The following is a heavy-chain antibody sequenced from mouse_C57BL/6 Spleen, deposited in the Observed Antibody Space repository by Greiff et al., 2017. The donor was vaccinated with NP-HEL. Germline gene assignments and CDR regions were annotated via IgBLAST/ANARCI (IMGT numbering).Heavy chain of an antibody. J-gene: IGHJ3*01. CDR3: ARVDSAGRFAY. D-gene: IGHD3-2*02. CDR2: ILPGSGST. Sequence: VQRVESGAELMKPGASVKLSCKATGYTFTGYWIEWVKQRPGHGLEWIGEILPGSGSTNYNEKFKGKATFTADTSSNTAYMQLSSLTTEDSAIYYCARVDSAGRFAYWGQGTLVTVSA. CDR1: GYTFTGYW. V-gene: IGHV1-9*01.